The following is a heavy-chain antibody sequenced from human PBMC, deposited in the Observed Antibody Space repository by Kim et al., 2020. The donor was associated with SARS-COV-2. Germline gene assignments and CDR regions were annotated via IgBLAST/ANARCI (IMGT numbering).Heavy chain of an antibody. J-gene: IGHJ6*02. D-gene: IGHD6-13*01. Sequence: NYNPTLKSRVTISVDTSKNQFSLKLSSVAAADTAVYYCARDPHSTLGMDVWGQGTTVTVSS. V-gene: IGHV4-59*01. CDR3: ARDPHSTLGMDV.